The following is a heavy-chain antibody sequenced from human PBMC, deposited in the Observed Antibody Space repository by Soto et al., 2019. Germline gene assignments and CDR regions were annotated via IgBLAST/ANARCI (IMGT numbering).Heavy chain of an antibody. Sequence: QVQLVQSGAEVKKPGASVKVSCKVSGYTLTELSMHWVRQAPGKGLEWMGGFDTEDGDTIYAQKFQGRVTMTEDTSTDTAYMELSSLRSEDTAVYYCATGDGAGNWFDPWGQGTLVTVSS. D-gene: IGHD6-19*01. J-gene: IGHJ5*02. V-gene: IGHV1-24*01. CDR1: GYTLTELS. CDR2: FDTEDGDT. CDR3: ATGDGAGNWFDP.